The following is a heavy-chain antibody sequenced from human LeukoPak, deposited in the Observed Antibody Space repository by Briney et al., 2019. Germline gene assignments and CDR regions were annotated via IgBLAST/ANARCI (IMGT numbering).Heavy chain of an antibody. D-gene: IGHD6-25*01. J-gene: IGHJ4*02. V-gene: IGHV3-33*06. CDR3: AKIYTSAETNFDY. CDR2: IWPDGSKK. Sequence: PGRSLTLSCAASGFTFSTYAMHWVRQAPGKGLEWVAFIWPDGSKKYYADSVKGRFAISRENSKNTVYLQMNDLRPEDTALYFCAKIYTSAETNFDYWGQGTLLTVSS. CDR1: GFTFSTYA.